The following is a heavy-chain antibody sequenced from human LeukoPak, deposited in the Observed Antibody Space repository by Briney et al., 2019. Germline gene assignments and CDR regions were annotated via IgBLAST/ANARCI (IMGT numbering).Heavy chain of an antibody. J-gene: IGHJ4*02. Sequence: GGSLRLSCAASGFIFSDYYMSWIRQAPGKGLEFVAYISSDGTANYYADSVKGRFTISGDNAQNSVHLEITNLRAEDTAIYYCAREFWYRFQIWGQGTLVTVSS. D-gene: IGHD6-13*01. CDR1: GFIFSDYY. CDR3: AREFWYRFQI. V-gene: IGHV3-11*04. CDR2: ISSDGTAN.